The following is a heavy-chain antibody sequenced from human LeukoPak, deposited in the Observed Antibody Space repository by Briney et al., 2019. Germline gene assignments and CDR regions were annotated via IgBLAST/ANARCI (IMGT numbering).Heavy chain of an antibody. D-gene: IGHD4-17*01. CDR1: GYTFTGYS. V-gene: IGHV1-2*02. CDR2: INPNSGGT. CDR3: ARDDYGDPNFDY. Sequence: ASVKVSCKASGYTFTGYSMHWVRQAPGQGPEWMGWINPNSGGTNYAQKFQGRVTMTRDTSISTAYMELSRLRSDDTAVYYCARDDYGDPNFDYWGQGTLVTVSS. J-gene: IGHJ4*02.